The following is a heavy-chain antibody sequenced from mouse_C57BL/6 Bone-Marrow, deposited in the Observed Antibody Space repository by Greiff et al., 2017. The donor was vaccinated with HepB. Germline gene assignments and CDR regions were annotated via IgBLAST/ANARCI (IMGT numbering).Heavy chain of an antibody. Sequence: EVKLVESGGGLVKPGGSLKLSCAASGFTFSDYGMHWVRQAPEKGLEWVAYISSGSSTIYYADTVKGRFTISRDNAKNTLFLQMTSLRSEDTAMYYGATQLGRYWYFDVWGTGTTVTVSS. D-gene: IGHD4-1*02. J-gene: IGHJ1*03. CDR3: ATQLGRYWYFDV. V-gene: IGHV5-17*01. CDR2: ISSGSSTI. CDR1: GFTFSDYG.